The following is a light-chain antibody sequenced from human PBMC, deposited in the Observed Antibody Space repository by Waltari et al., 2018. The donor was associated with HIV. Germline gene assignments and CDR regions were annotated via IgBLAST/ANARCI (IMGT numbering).Light chain of an antibody. CDR1: SSNIGSNT. V-gene: IGLV1-44*01. CDR3: ATWDDSLSWV. CDR2: SNN. Sequence: QSVLTQPPSASGTPGRRVTISCSGSSSNIGSNTVNWYQQLPETAPNLLIYSNNQRPSGVPDRFSGSKSGTSASLAISGLQSEDEADYYCATWDDSLSWVFGGGTKLTVL. J-gene: IGLJ3*02.